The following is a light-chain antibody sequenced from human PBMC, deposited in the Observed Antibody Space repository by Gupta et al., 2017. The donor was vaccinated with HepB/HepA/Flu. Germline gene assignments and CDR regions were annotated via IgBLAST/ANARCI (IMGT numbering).Light chain of an antibody. CDR3: SSYAGSNKLL. J-gene: IGLJ2*01. CDR2: EVT. Sequence: QSALTQPPSASGSPGQSVTISCTGTSGDVGSYNYVSWYQQHPGKAPKLMIYEVTKRPSGVPDRVSGSRSGNTASLTVSGLQAEDEADYYCSSYAGSNKLLFGGGTKLT. V-gene: IGLV2-8*01. CDR1: SGDVGSYNY.